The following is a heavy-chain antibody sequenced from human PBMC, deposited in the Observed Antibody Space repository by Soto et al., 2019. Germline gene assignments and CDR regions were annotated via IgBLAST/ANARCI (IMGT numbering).Heavy chain of an antibody. V-gene: IGHV3-48*03. J-gene: IGHJ5*02. CDR3: ARGTYYDYVWGSYRYTPNWFDP. Sequence: PGGSLRLSCAASGFTFSSYEMNWVRQAPGKGLEWVSSISSSGSNIYYADSVKGRFTISRDNAKNSLYLQMNSLRAEDTAVYYCARGTYYDYVWGSYRYTPNWFDPWGQGTLVTVSS. D-gene: IGHD3-16*02. CDR2: ISSSGSNI. CDR1: GFTFSSYE.